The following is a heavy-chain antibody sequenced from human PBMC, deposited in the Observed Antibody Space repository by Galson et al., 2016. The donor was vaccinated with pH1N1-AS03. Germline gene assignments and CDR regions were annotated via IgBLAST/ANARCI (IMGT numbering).Heavy chain of an antibody. J-gene: IGHJ4*02. CDR2: VIPLSGTT. CDR1: AGTFATFA. D-gene: IGHD2/OR15-2a*01. CDR3: ARDRYRDTSTDFYESAY. Sequence: SVKVSCKASAGTFATFAVSWVRQARGQGLEWMGGVIPLSGTTNYAQKFQGRVTITADDSTGTAYMEVSSLRSDDTAVYYCARDRYRDTSTDFYESAYWGQGTLVTVSS. V-gene: IGHV1-69*13.